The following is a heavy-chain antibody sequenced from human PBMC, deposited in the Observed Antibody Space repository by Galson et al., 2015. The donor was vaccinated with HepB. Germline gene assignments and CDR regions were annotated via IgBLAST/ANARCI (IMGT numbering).Heavy chain of an antibody. CDR3: ARDQVFPYYYYYYGMDV. CDR2: ISRSSSII. J-gene: IGHJ6*02. Sequence: SLRLSCAASGFTFSNYNMNWVRQAPGKGLEWVSYISRSSSIIYYADSVKGRFTISRDNAKNSLYLQMNSLRDEDTAVYYCARDQVFPYYYYYYGMDVWGQGTTVTVSS. D-gene: IGHD2-8*01. V-gene: IGHV3-48*02. CDR1: GFTFSNYN.